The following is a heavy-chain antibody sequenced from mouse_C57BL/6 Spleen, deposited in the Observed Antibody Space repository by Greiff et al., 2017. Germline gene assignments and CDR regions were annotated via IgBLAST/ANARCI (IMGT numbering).Heavy chain of an antibody. CDR2: ISSGGSYT. V-gene: IGHV5-6*01. CDR1: GFTFSSYG. J-gene: IGHJ1*03. Sequence: EVQVVESGGDLVKPGGSLKLSCAASGFTFSSYGMSWVRQTPDKRLEWVATISSGGSYTYYPDSVKGRFTISRDNAKNTLYMQMSRLKSEDTAMYDWARQDYGSRGWYFDVWGTGTTVTVAS. CDR3: ARQDYGSRGWYFDV. D-gene: IGHD1-1*01.